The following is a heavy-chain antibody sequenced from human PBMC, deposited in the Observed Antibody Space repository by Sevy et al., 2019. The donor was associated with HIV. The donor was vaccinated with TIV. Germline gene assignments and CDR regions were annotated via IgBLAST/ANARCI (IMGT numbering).Heavy chain of an antibody. D-gene: IGHD6-6*01. J-gene: IGHJ4*02. CDR1: GFIFSSYA. CDR2: ISGSGGST. Sequence: WGSLRLSCAASGFIFSSYAMNWVRQAPGKGLEWVSAISGSGGSTYYADSVKGRFTISGDNSKNMLYLQMNSLRAEDTAVYYSAKDTTAARDYWGQGTLVTVSS. CDR3: AKDTTAARDY. V-gene: IGHV3-23*01.